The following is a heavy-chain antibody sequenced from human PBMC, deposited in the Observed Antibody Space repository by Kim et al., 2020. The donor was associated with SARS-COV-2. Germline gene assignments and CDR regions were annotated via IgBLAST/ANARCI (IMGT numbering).Heavy chain of an antibody. Sequence: GGSLRLSCAASGFTFKNYAMAWVRQAPGKGLEWVSGTTGNGGTTYYADFVKGRFTISRDNSKNTLYLQMNSLRDDDTAVYYCAKRDYAEASDFYPLFDYWGQGTLVTVSS. CDR1: GFTFKNYA. CDR3: AKRDYAEASDFYPLFDY. D-gene: IGHD3-16*01. V-gene: IGHV3-23*01. J-gene: IGHJ4*02. CDR2: TTGNGGTT.